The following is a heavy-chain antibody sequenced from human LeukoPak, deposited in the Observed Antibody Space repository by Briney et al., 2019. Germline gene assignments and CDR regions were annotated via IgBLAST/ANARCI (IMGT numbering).Heavy chain of an antibody. V-gene: IGHV1-18*01. J-gene: IGHJ6*02. CDR2: ISAYKGNT. Sequence: ASVKVSCKASGYTFTSYGISWVRQAPGQGLEWMGWISAYKGNTNYAQKLQGRVTMTTDTSTSTAYMELRSLRSDDTAVYYCAGPTSSGWPSYYYYYGMDVWGQGTTVTVSS. D-gene: IGHD6-19*01. CDR1: GYTFTSYG. CDR3: AGPTSSGWPSYYYYYGMDV.